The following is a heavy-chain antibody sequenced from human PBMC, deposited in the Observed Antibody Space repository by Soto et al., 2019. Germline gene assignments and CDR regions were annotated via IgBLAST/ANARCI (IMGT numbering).Heavy chain of an antibody. Sequence: EVQLLESGGGLVQPGGSLRLSCAASGFTFSSYAMSWVRQAPGKGLEWVSAISGSGGSTYYADSVKGRFTIPRDNSKNPLYLQMNSLRAEDTAVYYCAKRLAAAGVDDPWGQGTLVTVSS. CDR3: AKRLAAAGVDDP. D-gene: IGHD6-13*01. V-gene: IGHV3-23*01. J-gene: IGHJ5*02. CDR1: GFTFSSYA. CDR2: ISGSGGST.